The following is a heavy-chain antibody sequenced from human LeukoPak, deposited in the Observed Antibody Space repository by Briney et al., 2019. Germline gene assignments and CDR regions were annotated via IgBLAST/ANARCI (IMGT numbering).Heavy chain of an antibody. CDR2: IYSSGSN. J-gene: IGHJ6*03. V-gene: IGHV4-4*07. CDR1: GCTISSYY. Sequence: SETLSLTCTVSGCTISSYYWSWIRQPPGKGLEWVGRIYSSGSNNYNPYLKSRVTMSVGTSTNQSSLKLSSVTDADTAVYYCARTPIFGVVIDYYYDMDVWGKGTTVTVSS. CDR3: ARTPIFGVVIDYYYDMDV. D-gene: IGHD3-3*01.